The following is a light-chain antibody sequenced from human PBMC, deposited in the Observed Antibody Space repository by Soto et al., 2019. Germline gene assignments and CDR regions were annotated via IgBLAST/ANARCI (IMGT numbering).Light chain of an antibody. CDR1: SGHSSYA. Sequence: QPVLTQSPSASASLGASVKLTCTLSSGHSSYAIAWHQQQPEKGPRFLMKLNSDGSYSKGDGISDRFSGSSSGAERYLTISSLQSEDEADYYCQTWGADSVIFGGGTKLTVL. J-gene: IGLJ2*01. CDR2: LNSDGSY. CDR3: QTWGADSVI. V-gene: IGLV4-69*01.